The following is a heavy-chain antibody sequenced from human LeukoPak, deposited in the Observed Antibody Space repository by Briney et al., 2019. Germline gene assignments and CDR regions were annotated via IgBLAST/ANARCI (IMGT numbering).Heavy chain of an antibody. D-gene: IGHD3-10*01. CDR3: ARFRGYYYGSGTKYFYYGMDV. V-gene: IGHV4-59*12. J-gene: IGHJ6*02. CDR2: IYYSGST. CDR1: GGSISSYY. Sequence: PSETLSLTCTVSGGSISSYYWSWIRQPPGKGLEWIGYIYYSGSTNYNPSLKSRVTISVDTSKNQFSLKLSSVTAADTAVYYCARFRGYYYGSGTKYFYYGMDVWGQGTTVTVSS.